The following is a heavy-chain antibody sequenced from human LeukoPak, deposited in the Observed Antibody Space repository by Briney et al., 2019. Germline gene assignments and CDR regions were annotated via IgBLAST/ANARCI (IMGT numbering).Heavy chain of an antibody. D-gene: IGHD2-21*01. CDR3: ARIQTAYCGTTKCREFDH. V-gene: IGHV3-30*04. CDR2: ILYDGSIK. Sequence: PGGSLRLSCAASGFTFSTYTMHWVRQAPGKGLEWVAVILYDGSIKQYAESVKGRFTISRDNSKNTLDLQMNSLGVEDTAVYHCARIQTAYCGTTKCREFDHWGPGTLVAVSS. CDR1: GFTFSTYT. J-gene: IGHJ4*02.